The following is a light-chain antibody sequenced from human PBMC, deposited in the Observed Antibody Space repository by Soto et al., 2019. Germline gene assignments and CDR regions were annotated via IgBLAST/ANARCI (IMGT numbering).Light chain of an antibody. J-gene: IGKJ4*01. CDR2: GAS. CDR3: QHYHTWPLA. CDR1: QNVINS. V-gene: IGKV3-15*01. Sequence: EILMTQSPATVSVSPGERATLSCRASQNVINSVAWCQQKPGQAPRLLIYGASSRATGTPARISGSGSGTEFTLTISSAQSEDFAVYYCQHYHTWPLAFGGGTKVEIK.